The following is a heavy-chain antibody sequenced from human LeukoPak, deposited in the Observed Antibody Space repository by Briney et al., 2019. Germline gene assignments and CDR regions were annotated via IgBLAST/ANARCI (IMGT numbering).Heavy chain of an antibody. Sequence: GGSRRLSCAASGFTFSSYGMHWVRQAPGKGLEWVAVIWYDGSNKYYADSVKGRFTISRDNSKNTLYLQMNSLRAEATAVYYCARDSVAVAGAGGYYFDYWGQGTLVTVSS. CDR2: IWYDGSNK. J-gene: IGHJ4*02. V-gene: IGHV3-33*01. D-gene: IGHD6-19*01. CDR1: GFTFSSYG. CDR3: ARDSVAVAGAGGYYFDY.